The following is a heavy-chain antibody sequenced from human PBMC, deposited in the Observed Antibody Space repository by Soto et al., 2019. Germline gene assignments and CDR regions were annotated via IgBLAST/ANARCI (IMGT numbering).Heavy chain of an antibody. CDR2: ISTYNGNT. D-gene: IGHD3-22*01. V-gene: IGHV1-18*01. CDR3: ARWLRNGMHV. J-gene: IGHJ6*02. Sequence: QVQLVQSGAEVKKPGASVKVSCQASGYTFINYGISWVRQAPGQGLEWMGCISTYNGNTKYAQKVQGRVTMTTDTSTSTAYMELRSLRSDDTAVDYCARWLRNGMHVWGQGTTVAVSS. CDR1: GYTFINYG.